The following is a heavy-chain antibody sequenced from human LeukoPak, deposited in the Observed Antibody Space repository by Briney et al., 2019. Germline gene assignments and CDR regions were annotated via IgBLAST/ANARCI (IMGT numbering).Heavy chain of an antibody. CDR3: AKSHSVAQRGYFDF. CDR2: ISDSGGET. Sequence: GGSLRLSCAASGFTFSTYAMSWVRLAPGKGLERVSTISDSGGETYYADSVKGRFTISRDNSKNTLYLQMNSLRAEDTAFYYCAKSHSVAQRGYFDFWGQGTLVTVSS. D-gene: IGHD3-10*01. CDR1: GFTFSTYA. J-gene: IGHJ4*02. V-gene: IGHV3-23*01.